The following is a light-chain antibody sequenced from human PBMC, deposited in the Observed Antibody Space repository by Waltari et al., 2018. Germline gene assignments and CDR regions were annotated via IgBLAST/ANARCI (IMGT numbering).Light chain of an antibody. Sequence: QSPLTQPASVSGSPGQSIPISCTGTSSDVGDYNFVSWYQQHPGKAPQLISSHVNSRPSGVSNRFSGSKSGNTASLTISELQAEDGADYYCSSYTTSNTLWVFGGGTKLTVL. V-gene: IGLV2-14*03. CDR2: HVN. CDR1: SSDVGDYNF. J-gene: IGLJ3*02. CDR3: SSYTTSNTLWV.